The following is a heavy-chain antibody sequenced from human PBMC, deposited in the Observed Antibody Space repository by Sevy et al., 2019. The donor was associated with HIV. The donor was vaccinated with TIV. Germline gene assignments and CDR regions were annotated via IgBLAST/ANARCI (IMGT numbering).Heavy chain of an antibody. Sequence: GGSLRLSCAASGFTFSSYSMNWVRQAPGKGLEWVSSISSSSSYIYYADSVKGRFTISRDNAKNSLYLQMNSLRAEDTAVYYYARERGEPYSSSWYGVFDYYYGMDVWGQGTTVTVSS. CDR1: GFTFSSYS. D-gene: IGHD6-13*01. CDR3: ARERGEPYSSSWYGVFDYYYGMDV. J-gene: IGHJ6*02. CDR2: ISSSSSYI. V-gene: IGHV3-21*01.